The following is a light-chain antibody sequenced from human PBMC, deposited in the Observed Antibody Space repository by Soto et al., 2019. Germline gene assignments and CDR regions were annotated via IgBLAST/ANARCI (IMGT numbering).Light chain of an antibody. CDR3: CSYAGRYALWV. Sequence: QSALTHPRSVSGSPGQSVTISCTGTSSDVGNYNYVSWYQQHPGKAPKVMIYDVSKRPSGVPDRFSGSKSGNTASLTISGLQVEDEADYYCCSYAGRYALWVFGGGTKLTVL. CDR2: DVS. J-gene: IGLJ3*02. V-gene: IGLV2-11*01. CDR1: SSDVGNYNY.